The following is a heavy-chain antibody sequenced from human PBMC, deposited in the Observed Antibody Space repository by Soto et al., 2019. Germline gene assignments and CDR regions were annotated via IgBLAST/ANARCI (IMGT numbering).Heavy chain of an antibody. J-gene: IGHJ6*02. CDR3: ARSGSGIYDRSKYYYYGLDV. CDR2: IYPGDSDT. CDR1: GYSFTTYW. D-gene: IGHD3-10*01. Sequence: PGQAVKMSCKGSGYSFTTYWMGWVRQMPGKGLEWMGIIYPGDSDTKYRPSFQGQVSISADKSSSTAYLQWSSLKASDTAMYYCARSGSGIYDRSKYYYYGLDVWGQGTTVTGSS. V-gene: IGHV5-51*01.